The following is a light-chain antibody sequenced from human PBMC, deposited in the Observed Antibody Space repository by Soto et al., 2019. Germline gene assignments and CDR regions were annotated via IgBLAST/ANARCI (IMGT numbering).Light chain of an antibody. CDR3: KQYGSSGT. J-gene: IGKJ1*01. CDR1: QSVSSSY. Sequence: ELVLTQSPGTLSLSPAARATLSCRASQSVSSSYLAWYQQKPGQAPRLLIYGASSRATGIPARFSGSGSGTEFTLTISRLEPEDFAVYYCKQYGSSGTVGNGNKVDIK. V-gene: IGKV3-20*01. CDR2: GAS.